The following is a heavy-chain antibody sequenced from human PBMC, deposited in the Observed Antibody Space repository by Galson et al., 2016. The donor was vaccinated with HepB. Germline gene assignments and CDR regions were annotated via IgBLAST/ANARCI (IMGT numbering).Heavy chain of an antibody. J-gene: IGHJ4*02. V-gene: IGHV2-70*11. D-gene: IGHD3-10*01. Sequence: PALVKPTQTLTLTCTFSGFSLTTSGMCVSWIRQPPGKALEWLARIDWDDDKYYSTSLKTRLTISKDTSKNQVVLTMTNMDPVDTATYYCARTRGEYTGSGSYHDYWGQGTLVTVSS. CDR2: IDWDDDK. CDR3: ARTRGEYTGSGSYHDY. CDR1: GFSLTTSGMC.